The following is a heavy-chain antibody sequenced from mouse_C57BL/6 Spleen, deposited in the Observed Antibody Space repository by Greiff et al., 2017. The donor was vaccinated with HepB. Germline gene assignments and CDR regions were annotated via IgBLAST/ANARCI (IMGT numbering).Heavy chain of an antibody. D-gene: IGHD2-5*01. CDR1: GYAFSSSW. J-gene: IGHJ4*01. V-gene: IGHV1-22*01. CDR2: INPNNGGT. Sequence: EVQLQQSGPELVKPGASVKISCKASGYAFSSSWMNWVKQRPGKGLEWIGYINPNNGGTSYNQKFKGKATLTVNKSSSTAYMELRSLTSEDSAVYYCARRDSNYAMDYWGQGTSVTVSS. CDR3: ARRDSNYAMDY.